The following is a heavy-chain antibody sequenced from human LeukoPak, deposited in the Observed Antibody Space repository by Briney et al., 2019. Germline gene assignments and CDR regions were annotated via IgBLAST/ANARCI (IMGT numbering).Heavy chain of an antibody. CDR3: AIDCPQCCGGDCSWYFDL. D-gene: IGHD2-21*01. CDR1: GFTFSSYS. J-gene: IGHJ2*01. Sequence: GGSLRLSCAASGFTFSSYSMNWVRQAPGKGLEWVSYISSSSSTIYYADSVKGRFTISRDNAKNSLYLQMNSLRAEDTAVYYCAIDCPQCCGGDCSWYFDLWGRGTLVTVSS. CDR2: ISSSSSTI. V-gene: IGHV3-48*01.